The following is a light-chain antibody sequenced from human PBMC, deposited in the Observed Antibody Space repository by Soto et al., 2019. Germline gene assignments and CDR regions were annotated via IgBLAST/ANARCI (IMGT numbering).Light chain of an antibody. Sequence: EIVLTQSPATLSLSPVSRATLSCRGSPSVSSYLAWYQQKPGQAPRLLIYDASNRATGIPARFSGSGSGTDFTLTISSLEPEDFAVYYCQQRSNWPTWTFGQGTKVDIK. V-gene: IGKV3-11*01. CDR2: DAS. CDR1: PSVSSY. J-gene: IGKJ1*01. CDR3: QQRSNWPTWT.